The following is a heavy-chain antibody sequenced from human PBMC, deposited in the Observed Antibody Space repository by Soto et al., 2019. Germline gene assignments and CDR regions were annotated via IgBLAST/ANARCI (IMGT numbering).Heavy chain of an antibody. CDR2: IAYDARNI. J-gene: IGHJ4*02. V-gene: IGHV3-30*03. Sequence: QVQLVESGGGMVQPGRSLGLSCAASGFSLRNDGMHWVRQAPGKGLEWVAAIAYDARNIYYADSVKGRFTISRDTSKNTVSLQMNSLRPEDTAVYYCARDKTGSWTIDYWGQGTLVTVSS. D-gene: IGHD6-13*01. CDR1: GFSLRNDG. CDR3: ARDKTGSWTIDY.